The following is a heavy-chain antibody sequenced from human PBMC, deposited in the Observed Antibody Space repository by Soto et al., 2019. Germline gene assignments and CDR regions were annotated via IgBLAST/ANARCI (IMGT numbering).Heavy chain of an antibody. J-gene: IGHJ4*02. V-gene: IGHV4-61*01. CDR3: ARVRALAGHYYFDY. Sequence: LSLTCTVSGGSVSSGNYYWSWIRQPPGKGLGWIGYIYCSGSTNYNPSLKYRATISVDTSKSQFSLSLRSVTAADTAVYYCARVRALAGHYYFDYWGQGTLVTVSS. D-gene: IGHD6-19*01. CDR2: IYCSGST. CDR1: GGSVSSGNYY.